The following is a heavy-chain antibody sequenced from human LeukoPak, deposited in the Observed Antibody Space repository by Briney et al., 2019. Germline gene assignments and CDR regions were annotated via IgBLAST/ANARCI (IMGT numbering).Heavy chain of an antibody. CDR1: GYTLTELS. D-gene: IGHD3-3*01. V-gene: IGHV1-8*01. Sequence: ASVKVSCKVSGYTLTELSMHWVRQATGQGLEWMGWMNPNSGNTGYAQKFQGRVTMTRNTSISTAYMELSSLRSEDTAVYYCARGPKYTIFGVVTPPYYYYYGMDVWGQGTTVTVSS. J-gene: IGHJ6*02. CDR2: MNPNSGNT. CDR3: ARGPKYTIFGVVTPPYYYYYGMDV.